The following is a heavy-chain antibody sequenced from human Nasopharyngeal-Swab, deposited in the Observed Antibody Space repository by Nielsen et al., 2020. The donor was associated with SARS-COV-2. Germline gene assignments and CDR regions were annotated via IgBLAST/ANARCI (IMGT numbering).Heavy chain of an antibody. CDR3: AKTLGQQLGYYYYYMDV. D-gene: IGHD6-13*01. J-gene: IGHJ6*03. V-gene: IGHV3-23*01. CDR2: ISGSGDST. Sequence: VRQAPGKGLEWVSVISGSGDSTYYADSVKGRFTISRDNSKNTVYLQMNGLRAEDTAVYYCAKTLGQQLGYYYYYMDVWGKGTTVTVSS.